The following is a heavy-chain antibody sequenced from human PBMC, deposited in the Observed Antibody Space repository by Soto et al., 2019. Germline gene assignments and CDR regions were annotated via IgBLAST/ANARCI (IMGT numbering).Heavy chain of an antibody. CDR1: GFTFSSYG. J-gene: IGHJ1*01. D-gene: IGHD3-22*01. V-gene: IGHV3-48*01. CDR3: ASANYYDSSGYYPLGEYFQH. CDR2: IAGSTSSI. Sequence: PGGSLRLSCAASGFTFSSYGMNWVRQAPGKGLEWVSSIAGSTSSIYYADSVKGRFSISRDNAKNSLFLQMNSLRAEDTAVYYCASANYYDSSGYYPLGEYFQHWGQGTLVTVSS.